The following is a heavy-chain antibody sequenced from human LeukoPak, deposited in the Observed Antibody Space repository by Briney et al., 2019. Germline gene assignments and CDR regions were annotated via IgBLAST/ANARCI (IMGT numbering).Heavy chain of an antibody. V-gene: IGHV3-23*01. CDR2: ISGSGGST. D-gene: IGHD6-19*01. CDR3: AKWGEYSSGWYRFDY. J-gene: IGHJ4*02. CDR1: GFTFSSYA. Sequence: GGSLRLSCAASGFTFSSYAMGWVRQAPGKGLEWVSAISGSGGSTYYADSVKGRFTISRDNSKNTLYLQMNSLRAEDTAVYYCAKWGEYSSGWYRFDYWGQGTLVTVSS.